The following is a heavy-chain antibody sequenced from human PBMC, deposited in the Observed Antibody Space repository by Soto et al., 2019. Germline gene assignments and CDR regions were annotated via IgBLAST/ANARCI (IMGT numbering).Heavy chain of an antibody. D-gene: IGHD3-16*01. V-gene: IGHV3-23*01. Sequence: EMQLLESGGGLVQPGGSLRLSCAASGFTFSSYAMSWVRQAPGKGLEWVSAISGSGGSTYYADSVKGRFTISRDNSKNTLYLQMNSLRAEDTAVYYCAKAPVDYVWGSYDYWGQGTLVTVSS. CDR3: AKAPVDYVWGSYDY. J-gene: IGHJ4*02. CDR1: GFTFSSYA. CDR2: ISGSGGST.